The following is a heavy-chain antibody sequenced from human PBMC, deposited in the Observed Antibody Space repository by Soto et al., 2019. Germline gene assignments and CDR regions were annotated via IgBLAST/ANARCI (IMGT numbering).Heavy chain of an antibody. CDR3: VTVNLVGAAYYFDY. J-gene: IGHJ4*02. Sequence: PSETLSLTCAVSGYSISTGFNWGWIRQPPGKGLEWIGYVYYSGTTYSHPSLNSRVSISVDTSENQFSLRLTSVTAADTAVYYCVTVNLVGAAYYFDYWGPGTLVTVS. CDR1: GYSISTGFN. V-gene: IGHV4-38-2*01. CDR2: VYYSGTT. D-gene: IGHD1-26*01.